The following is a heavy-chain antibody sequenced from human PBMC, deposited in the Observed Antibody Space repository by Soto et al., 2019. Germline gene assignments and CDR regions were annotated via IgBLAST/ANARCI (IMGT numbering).Heavy chain of an antibody. D-gene: IGHD2-2*01. CDR3: ARGAGQVPAGNWFDP. CDR2: IYYSGST. Sequence: PSETLSLTCTVSGGSISSGDYYWSWIRQPPGKGLEWIGYIYYSGSTYYNPSLKSRVTILVDTYKNQFSLKLSAVTAVDTPVYYCARGAGQVPAGNWFDPWGQGTLVTVSS. J-gene: IGHJ5*02. CDR1: GGSISSGDYY. V-gene: IGHV4-30-4*01.